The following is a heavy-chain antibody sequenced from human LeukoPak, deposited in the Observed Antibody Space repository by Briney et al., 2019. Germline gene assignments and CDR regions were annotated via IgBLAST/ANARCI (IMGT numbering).Heavy chain of an antibody. CDR2: IYTSGST. Sequence: SETLSLICTVSGGSISSGSYYWSWIRQPAGKGLEWIGRIYTSGSTNYNPSLKSRVTISVDTSKNQFSLKLSSVTAADTAVYYCARWDSSGYYFDAFDIWGQGTMVTVSS. CDR1: GGSISSGSYY. J-gene: IGHJ3*02. D-gene: IGHD3-22*01. V-gene: IGHV4-61*02. CDR3: ARWDSSGYYFDAFDI.